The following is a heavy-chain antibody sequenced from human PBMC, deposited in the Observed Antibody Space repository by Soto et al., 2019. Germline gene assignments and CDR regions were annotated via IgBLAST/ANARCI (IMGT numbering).Heavy chain of an antibody. CDR2: ISSSSSTI. D-gene: IGHD2-2*02. Sequence: GGSLRLSCAASGFTFSSYSMSWVRQAPGKGLEWVSYISSSSSTISYADSVKGRFTISRDNAKNSLYLQMNSLRAEDTAVYYCARVGVVVVPAAIGPYYYYYMDVWGKGTTVTVSS. CDR1: GFTFSSYS. V-gene: IGHV3-48*01. J-gene: IGHJ6*03. CDR3: ARVGVVVVPAAIGPYYYYYMDV.